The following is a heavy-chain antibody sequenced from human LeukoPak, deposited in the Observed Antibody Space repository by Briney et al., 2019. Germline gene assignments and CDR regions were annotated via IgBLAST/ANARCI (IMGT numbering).Heavy chain of an antibody. CDR2: ISSSSSYI. Sequence: GSLRLSCAASGFTFSSYSMNWVRQAPGKGLEWVSSISSSSSYIYYADSVKGRFTISRDNAKNSLYLQMNSLRAEDTAVYYCARDHKVSGSFDYWGQGTLVTVSS. D-gene: IGHD3-10*01. CDR1: GFTFSSYS. V-gene: IGHV3-21*01. J-gene: IGHJ4*02. CDR3: ARDHKVSGSFDY.